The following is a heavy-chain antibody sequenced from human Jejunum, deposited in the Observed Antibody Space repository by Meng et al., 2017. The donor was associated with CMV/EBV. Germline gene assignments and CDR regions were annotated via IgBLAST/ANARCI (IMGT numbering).Heavy chain of an antibody. V-gene: IGHV3-74*01. D-gene: IGHD4-17*01. CDR2: INADGSNT. CDR1: GLTVSTYG. Sequence: SGLTVSTYGLRWVRQVPGKGLEWVSRINADGSNTNYADSVKGRFTISRDNAKSTLYLQMNSLTAEDTAVYYCIRGPYGADSWYDYWGQGALVTFSS. J-gene: IGHJ4*02. CDR3: IRGPYGADSWYDY.